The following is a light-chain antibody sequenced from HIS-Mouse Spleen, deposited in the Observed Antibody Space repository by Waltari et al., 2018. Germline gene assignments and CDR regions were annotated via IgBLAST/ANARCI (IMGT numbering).Light chain of an antibody. Sequence: QSALTQPRSVSGSPGQSVTISCPGTSSDVGGYYYVSWYQPHPGKAPKLMIYDVSKRPSGVPDRFSGSKSGNTASLTISGLQAEDEADYYCCSYAGSYTWVFGGGTKLTVL. V-gene: IGLV2-11*01. CDR1: SSDVGGYYY. J-gene: IGLJ3*02. CDR3: CSYAGSYTWV. CDR2: DVS.